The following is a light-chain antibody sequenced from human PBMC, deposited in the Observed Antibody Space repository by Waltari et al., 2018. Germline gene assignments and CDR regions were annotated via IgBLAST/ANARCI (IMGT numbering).Light chain of an antibody. Sequence: AIQLTQSPSSLSASVGDRVTITCRASQGVSSALAWYQQEPGKAPKLLIYDASSLDSGVPSRLSGSGSGTDFTLTISSLQPEDFATYYCQQFKTYPLAFGQGTRLEIK. CDR1: QGVSSA. V-gene: IGKV1-13*02. CDR3: QQFKTYPLA. CDR2: DAS. J-gene: IGKJ5*01.